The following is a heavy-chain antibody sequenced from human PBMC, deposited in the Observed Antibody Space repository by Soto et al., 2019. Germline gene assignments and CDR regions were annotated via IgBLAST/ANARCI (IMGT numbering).Heavy chain of an antibody. J-gene: IGHJ4*02. CDR1: GYSFTSYW. V-gene: IGHV5-51*01. CDR3: ARRHSIRPVMEYSSSATYYFDY. CDR2: IYPGDSDT. Sequence: GESLKISCKGSGYSFTSYWIGWVRQMPGKGLEWMGIIYPGDSDTRYSPSFQGQVPISADKSISTAYLQWSSLKASDTAMYYCARRHSIRPVMEYSSSATYYFDYWGQGTLVTVSS. D-gene: IGHD6-6*01.